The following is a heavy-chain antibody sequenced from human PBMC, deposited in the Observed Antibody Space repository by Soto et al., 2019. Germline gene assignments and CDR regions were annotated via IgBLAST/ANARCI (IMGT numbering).Heavy chain of an antibody. V-gene: IGHV4-4*02. J-gene: IGHJ4*02. CDR1: GDSVSSPYY. D-gene: IGHD6-19*01. CDR2: VFHTGTT. CDR3: ARSAGWYAVHS. Sequence: QVQLQESGPGLVKPSGTLSLTCAVSGDSVSSPYYWCWVRQPPGKGREWIGDVFHTGTTSYNPSLRSRVTISMDKSNNQFSLDLTSVTAADTAVYYCARSAGWYAVHSWGPGTLVIVSS.